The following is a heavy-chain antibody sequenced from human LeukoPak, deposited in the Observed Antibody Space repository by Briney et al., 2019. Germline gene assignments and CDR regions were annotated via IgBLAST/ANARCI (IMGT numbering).Heavy chain of an antibody. D-gene: IGHD1-26*01. CDR1: GFTFSSYG. V-gene: IGHV3-30*18. CDR2: ISYDGSNK. Sequence: PGRSLRLSCAASGFTFSSYGMHWVRQAPGKGLEWVAVISYDGSNKYYADSVKGRFTISRDNSKNTLYLQMNSLRAEDTAVYYCAKPTEGATTYYFDYWGQGTLVTVSS. J-gene: IGHJ4*02. CDR3: AKPTEGATTYYFDY.